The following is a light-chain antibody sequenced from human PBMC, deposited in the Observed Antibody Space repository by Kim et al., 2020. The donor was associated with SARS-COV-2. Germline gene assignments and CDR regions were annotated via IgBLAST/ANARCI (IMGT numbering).Light chain of an antibody. CDR3: QQYNNWPLT. J-gene: IGKJ4*01. CDR2: GAS. Sequence: VSPGERATLSCRASQSVASNLAWYQQKPGQAPRLLIYGASTRATGIPARFSGSGSGTEFTLTISSLQSEDFAVYYCQQYNNWPLTFGGGTKVDIK. CDR1: QSVASN. V-gene: IGKV3-15*01.